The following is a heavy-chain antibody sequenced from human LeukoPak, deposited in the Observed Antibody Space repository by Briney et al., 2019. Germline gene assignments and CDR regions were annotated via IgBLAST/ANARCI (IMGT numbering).Heavy chain of an antibody. D-gene: IGHD6-19*01. Sequence: SETLSLTCTVSGGSIGSDYWTWIRQPPGKGLEYIGYIYYTGGTNYNPSLKSRVTISVDTSKNQFSLKLSSVTAADTAVYFCANYGNSGWVIDNWGQGTLVTVSS. J-gene: IGHJ4*02. V-gene: IGHV4-59*08. CDR2: IYYTGGT. CDR1: GGSIGSDY. CDR3: ANYGNSGWVIDN.